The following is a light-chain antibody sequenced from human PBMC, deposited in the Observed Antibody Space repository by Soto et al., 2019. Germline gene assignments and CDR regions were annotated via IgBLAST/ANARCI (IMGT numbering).Light chain of an antibody. V-gene: IGLV1-40*01. CDR2: GNS. Sequence: QSVLTQPPSVSGAPGQRVTISCTGSSSNIGAGYDVHWYQQLPGTAPKLLIYGNSNRPSGVPDRFSGSKSGTSASLAITGVQAEDEAADYCQPYDSSLSGYVFGTGTKLTVL. CDR3: QPYDSSLSGYV. CDR1: SSNIGAGYD. J-gene: IGLJ1*01.